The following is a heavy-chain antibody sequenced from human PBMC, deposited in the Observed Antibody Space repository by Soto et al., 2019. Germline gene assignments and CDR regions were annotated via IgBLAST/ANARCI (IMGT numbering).Heavy chain of an antibody. CDR3: ARGASSNYFDY. V-gene: IGHV3-53*01. Sequence: GGSLRLSCAASGFTVSSNYMSWVRQAPGKGLEWVSVIYSGGSTYYADSVKGRFTISRDNSKNTLCLQMNSLRAEDTAVYYCARGASSNYFDYWGQGTLVTVSS. J-gene: IGHJ4*02. CDR2: IYSGGST. CDR1: GFTVSSNY. D-gene: IGHD6-13*01.